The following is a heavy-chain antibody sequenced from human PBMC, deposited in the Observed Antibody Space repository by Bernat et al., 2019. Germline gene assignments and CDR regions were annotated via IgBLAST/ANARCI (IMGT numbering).Heavy chain of an antibody. CDR1: GFTLSSYG. J-gene: IGHJ5*02. CDR2: FRDSGARI. CDR3: AKGPPAGDYNWFDL. V-gene: IGHV3-23*01. Sequence: EVQLLESGGGLVQPGGSLRLSCVASGFTLSSYGMSWVRQAPGKGLEWVGVFRDSGARIEYADSVKGRFTISRDNSKNTLYLEMNSLRAEDTAVYYCAKGPPAGDYNWFDLWGRGTLVTVSS. D-gene: IGHD2-2*01.